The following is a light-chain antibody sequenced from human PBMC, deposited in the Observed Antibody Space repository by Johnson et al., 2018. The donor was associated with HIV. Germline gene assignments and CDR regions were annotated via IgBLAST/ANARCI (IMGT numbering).Light chain of an antibody. CDR2: DNN. J-gene: IGLJ1*01. CDR3: GTWDSRLSGYV. Sequence: QSVLTQPPSVSAAPGQTVTISCSGSSSNVGSSFVSWYRQVPGTAPKLLIYDNNKRPSEIPDRFSGSKSGTSATLGITGLQTGVEADCYCGTWDSRLSGYVFGTGTKVTVL. CDR1: SSNVGSSF. V-gene: IGLV1-51*01.